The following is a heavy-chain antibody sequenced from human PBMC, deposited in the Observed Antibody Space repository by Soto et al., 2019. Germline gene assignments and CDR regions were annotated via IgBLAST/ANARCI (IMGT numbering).Heavy chain of an antibody. V-gene: IGHV5-10-1*01. Sequence: GESLKISCTASGYTFTTYWISWVRQMPGKGLEWMGRIDPRQSYANYNPSFEGHVTISVDRSTTTVYLQMNSLRDEDTAAYFCARDHGGSTWFVGVYYFFGMDVWGQGTAVTVSS. CDR2: IDPRQSYA. J-gene: IGHJ6*02. CDR1: GYTFTTYW. CDR3: ARDHGGSTWFVGVYYFFGMDV. D-gene: IGHD6-13*01.